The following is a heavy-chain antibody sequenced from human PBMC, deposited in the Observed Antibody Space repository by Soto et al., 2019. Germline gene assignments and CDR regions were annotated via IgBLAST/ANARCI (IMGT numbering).Heavy chain of an antibody. Sequence: QVQLVESGGGVVQPGRSLRLSCAASGFTFSSYGMHWVRQAPGKGLEWVAVIWYDGSNKYYADSVKGRFTISRDNSKNTLYLQMNSLRAEDTAVYYCAAAKGYYDSSGYALQHWGQGTLVTVSS. CDR3: AAAKGYYDSSGYALQH. D-gene: IGHD3-22*01. CDR2: IWYDGSNK. CDR1: GFTFSSYG. V-gene: IGHV3-30*19. J-gene: IGHJ1*01.